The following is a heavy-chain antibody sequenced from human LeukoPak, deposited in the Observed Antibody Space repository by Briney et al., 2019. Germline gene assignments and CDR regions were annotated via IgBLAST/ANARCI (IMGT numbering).Heavy chain of an antibody. J-gene: IGHJ4*02. CDR3: ARMSGSRLPGY. CDR2: ISGSGGST. Sequence: SGGSLRLSCVASGITFSNYAMSWVRQAPGKGLEWVSAISGSGGSTYYADSVKGRFTISRDNSKNTLYLQMNSLRAEDTAVYYCARMSGSRLPGYWGQGALVTVSS. V-gene: IGHV3-23*01. D-gene: IGHD3-3*01. CDR1: GITFSNYA.